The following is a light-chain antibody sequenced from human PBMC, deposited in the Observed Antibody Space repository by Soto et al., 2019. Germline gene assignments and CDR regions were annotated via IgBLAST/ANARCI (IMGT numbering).Light chain of an antibody. CDR1: QAISNY. Sequence: IPMTQSPSSLSASVGDRVTITCQASQAISNYLNWYQQKPGKAPRLLINDASHLETGVPSRFSGSGSGTDFTFTISNLQPEDIGIYYWQQYDHLSPVTVGGGTKVE. CDR2: DAS. CDR3: QQYDHLSPVT. V-gene: IGKV1-33*01. J-gene: IGKJ4*01.